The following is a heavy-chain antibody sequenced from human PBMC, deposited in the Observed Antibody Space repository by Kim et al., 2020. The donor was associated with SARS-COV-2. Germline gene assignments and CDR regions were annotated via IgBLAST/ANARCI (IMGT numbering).Heavy chain of an antibody. Sequence: GGSLRLSCAASGFTFSTYAFSWVRLAPGKGLEWVSAISGRTTNTYYADSVRGQFTISRDNSRNTLYLQMSSLRAEDTALYYCARADRGSYYFGMDVWGQG. CDR2: ISGRTTNT. CDR3: ARADRGSYYFGMDV. CDR1: GFTFSTYA. D-gene: IGHD6-6*01. V-gene: IGHV3-23*01. J-gene: IGHJ6*02.